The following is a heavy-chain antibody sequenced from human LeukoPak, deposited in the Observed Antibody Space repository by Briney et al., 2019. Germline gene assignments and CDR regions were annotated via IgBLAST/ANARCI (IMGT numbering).Heavy chain of an antibody. CDR3: AKVSWYNWNDGYFDY. V-gene: IGHV3-23*01. D-gene: IGHD1-1*01. CDR1: GFTFSSYA. CDR2: ISGSGGST. J-gene: IGHJ4*02. Sequence: PGGSLRLTCAASGFTFSSYAMSWVRQAPGKGLEWVSAISGSGGSTYYADSVKGRFTISRDNSKNTLYLQMNSLRAEDTAVYYCAKVSWYNWNDGYFDYWGQGTLVTVSS.